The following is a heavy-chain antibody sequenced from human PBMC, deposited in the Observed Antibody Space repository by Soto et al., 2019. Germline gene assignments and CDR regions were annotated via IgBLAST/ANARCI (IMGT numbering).Heavy chain of an antibody. J-gene: IGHJ6*02. V-gene: IGHV5-51*01. D-gene: IGHD6-13*01. CDR2: IYPGDSDT. CDR3: ARCIAAAGPRDYYYYGMDV. Sequence: GESLKISCKGSGYSFTSYWIGWVRQMPGKGLEWMGIIYPGDSDTRYSPSFQGQVTISADKSISTAYLQWSSLKASDTAMYYCARCIAAAGPRDYYYYGMDVWGQGTTVTVSS. CDR1: GYSFTSYW.